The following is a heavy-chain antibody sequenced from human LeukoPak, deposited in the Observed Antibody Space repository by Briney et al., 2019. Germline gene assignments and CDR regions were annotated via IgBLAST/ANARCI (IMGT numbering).Heavy chain of an antibody. V-gene: IGHV4-38-2*01. D-gene: IGHD3-22*01. CDR3: ARLSHDSSGYYWEDYFDY. CDR2: IYHSGST. CDR1: GYSISSGYY. Sequence: PSETLSLTCAVSGYSISSGYYWGWIRQPPGKGLEWIGSIYHSGSTYYNPSLKSRVTISVDTSKNQFSLKLSSVTAADTAVYYCARLSHDSSGYYWEDYFDYWGQGTLVTVSS. J-gene: IGHJ4*02.